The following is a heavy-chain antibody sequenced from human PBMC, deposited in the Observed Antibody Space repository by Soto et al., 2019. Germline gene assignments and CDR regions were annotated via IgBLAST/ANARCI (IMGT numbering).Heavy chain of an antibody. CDR3: ARELRIFGVVIGRWDNYYYGMDV. Sequence: GASVKVSCRASGGTFISYAISWLRQAAVQVLEWMGRIIPIFGTANYAQKLQGRVTMTTDTSTSTAYMELRSLRSDDTAVYYCARELRIFGVVIGRWDNYYYGMDVWGQGTTVTVSS. J-gene: IGHJ6*02. CDR1: GGTFISYA. D-gene: IGHD3-3*02. CDR2: IIPIFGTA. V-gene: IGHV1-69*05.